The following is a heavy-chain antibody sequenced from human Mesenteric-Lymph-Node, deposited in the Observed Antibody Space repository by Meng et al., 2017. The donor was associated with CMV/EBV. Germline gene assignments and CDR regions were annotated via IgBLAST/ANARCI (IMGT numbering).Heavy chain of an antibody. D-gene: IGHD3-3*01. J-gene: IGHJ4*02. V-gene: IGHV3-30*02. CDR3: AKNNDFWSGSFFDY. CDR2: IRYDGSNK. CDR1: GFTFSGYG. Sequence: GGSLRLSCAASGFTFSGYGMHWVRQAPDKGLEWVAFIRYDGSNKYYADSVKGRFTISRDNSKNTLYLQMNTLRIEDTAVYYCAKNNDFWSGSFFDYWGQGTLVTVSS.